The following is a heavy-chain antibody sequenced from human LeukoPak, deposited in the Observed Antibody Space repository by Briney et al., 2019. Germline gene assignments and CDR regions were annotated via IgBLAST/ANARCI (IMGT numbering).Heavy chain of an antibody. J-gene: IGHJ4*02. CDR3: ARVGIAATSVNVDY. V-gene: IGHV3-48*01. CDR1: GFTFSSYN. CDR2: ISSSSSTI. Sequence: GGSLRLSCAASGFTFSSYNMNWVRQAPGKGLEWVSYISSSSSTIYYADSVRGRFTISRDNAKNSLYLQMNSLRAEDTAVYYCARVGIAATSVNVDYWGQGTLVTVSS. D-gene: IGHD6-13*01.